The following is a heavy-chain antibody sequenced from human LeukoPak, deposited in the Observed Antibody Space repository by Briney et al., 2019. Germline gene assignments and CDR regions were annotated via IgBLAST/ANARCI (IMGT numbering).Heavy chain of an antibody. V-gene: IGHV4-39*01. CDR3: VRHDYRSGWSFFFQH. Sequence: SETLSLTCTVSGGSISSSSHYWGWIRLPPGKGLEWIGSIYYSGSTDYNPSLKSRVTISVDTPNNKFSLNVRSVTAADTAVYYCVRHDYRSGWSFFFQHWGQGSLVTVSS. CDR2: IYYSGST. D-gene: IGHD6-19*01. CDR1: GGSISSSSHY. J-gene: IGHJ1*01.